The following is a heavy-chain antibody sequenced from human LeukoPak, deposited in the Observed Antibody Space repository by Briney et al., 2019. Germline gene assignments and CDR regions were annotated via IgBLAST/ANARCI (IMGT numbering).Heavy chain of an antibody. CDR1: GXTFSSYG. Sequence: GGSLRLSCAASGXTFSSYGMHWVRQAPGKGLEWVAVIWYDGSNKYYADSVKGRFTISRDNSKNTLYLQMNSLRAEDTAVYYCATQRGPYYYGSGSDFDYWGQGTLVTVSS. V-gene: IGHV3-33*01. J-gene: IGHJ4*02. CDR3: ATQRGPYYYGSGSDFDY. D-gene: IGHD3-10*01. CDR2: IWYDGSNK.